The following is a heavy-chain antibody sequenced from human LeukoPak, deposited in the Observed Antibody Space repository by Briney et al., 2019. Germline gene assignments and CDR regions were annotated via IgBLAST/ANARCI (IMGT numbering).Heavy chain of an antibody. D-gene: IGHD6-19*01. CDR1: SASINSSPYF. Sequence: SETLSLTCTVSSASINSSPYFWAWLRQSPGKGLEWIGTFSYNGITYYNPSLRSRVTISVDTSKNQFSLKLSSVTAADTAVYYCAREDIGYSSAWYGGRGWFDPWGQGTLVTVSS. CDR3: AREDIGYSSAWYGGRGWFDP. V-gene: IGHV4-39*07. CDR2: FSYNGIT. J-gene: IGHJ5*02.